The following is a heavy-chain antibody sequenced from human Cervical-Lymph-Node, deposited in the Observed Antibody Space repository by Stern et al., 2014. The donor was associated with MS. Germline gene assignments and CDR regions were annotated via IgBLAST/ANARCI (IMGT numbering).Heavy chain of an antibody. CDR3: AREPTAGHNWGYFDY. V-gene: IGHV4-34*01. CDR1: GGSFSGYY. Sequence: QVQLQQWGAGLLKPSETLSLTCAVYGGSFSGYYWSWIRQPPGKGLEWIGEINHSGNTNSHPFLNSRVTISVDTAKNQFSLKLSSVTAADTAVYYCAREPTAGHNWGYFDYWGQGTLVTVSS. D-gene: IGHD5-24*01. J-gene: IGHJ4*02. CDR2: INHSGNT.